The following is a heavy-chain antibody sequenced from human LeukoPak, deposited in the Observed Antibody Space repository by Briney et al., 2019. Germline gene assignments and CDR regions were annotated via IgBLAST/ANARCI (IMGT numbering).Heavy chain of an antibody. Sequence: SVKVSCKASGGTFSSYAISWVRQAPGQGLEWMGGIIPIFGTANYAQKFQGRVTITADESTSAAYMELSSLRSEDTAVYYCARVMGDYTRRWFDPWGRGTLVTVSS. D-gene: IGHD4-17*01. J-gene: IGHJ5*02. CDR2: IIPIFGTA. CDR1: GGTFSSYA. CDR3: ARVMGDYTRRWFDP. V-gene: IGHV1-69*13.